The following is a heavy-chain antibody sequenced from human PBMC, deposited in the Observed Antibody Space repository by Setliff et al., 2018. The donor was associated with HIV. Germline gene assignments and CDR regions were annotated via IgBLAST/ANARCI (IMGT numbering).Heavy chain of an antibody. Sequence: GGSLRLSCVTSGFTFSDAWMSWVRQAPGKGLEWVSSISSTSSYIYYADSVKGRFTISRDNAKNSLYLQMNSLRAEDTAVYYCARGYCSSTSCYYYMDVWGKGTTVTVSS. V-gene: IGHV3-21*01. CDR3: ARGYCSSTSCYYYMDV. J-gene: IGHJ6*03. D-gene: IGHD2-2*01. CDR2: ISSTSSYI. CDR1: GFTFSDAW.